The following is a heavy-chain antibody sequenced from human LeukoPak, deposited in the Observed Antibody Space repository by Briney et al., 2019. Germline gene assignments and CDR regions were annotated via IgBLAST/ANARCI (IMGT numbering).Heavy chain of an antibody. V-gene: IGHV1-8*01. D-gene: IGHD3-22*01. CDR3: ARYYYDSSGYYRFFSY. Sequence: GASVKVSCMASGYTFTSYDINWVRQATGQGLEWMGWMNPNSGNTGYAQKFQGRVTMTRNTSISTAYMELSSLRSEDTAVYYCARYYYDSSGYYRFFSYWGQGTLVTVSS. CDR2: MNPNSGNT. CDR1: GYTFTSYD. J-gene: IGHJ4*02.